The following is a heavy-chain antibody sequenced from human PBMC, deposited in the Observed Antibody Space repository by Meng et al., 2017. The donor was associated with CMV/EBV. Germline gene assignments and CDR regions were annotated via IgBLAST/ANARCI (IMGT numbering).Heavy chain of an antibody. J-gene: IGHJ4*02. CDR2: IVPIFGTT. D-gene: IGHD6-19*01. CDR1: GGTFSSYA. Sequence: SVKVSCKASGGTFSSYAFIWVRQAPGQGLEWMAGIVPIFGTTDYAQKFQGRVTLTTDESTSTAYMELSSLTSEDTAVYYCARSSQWLLPNLDHWGPGTLVTVSS. V-gene: IGHV1-69*05. CDR3: ARSSQWLLPNLDH.